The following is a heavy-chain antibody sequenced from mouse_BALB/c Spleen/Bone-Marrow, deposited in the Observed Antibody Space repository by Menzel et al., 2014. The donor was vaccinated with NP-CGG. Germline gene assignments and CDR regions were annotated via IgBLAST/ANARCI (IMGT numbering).Heavy chain of an antibody. Sequence: VQLKHSGAELVKPGASVKLSCTASGFNIKGTYTHWVKQRPEQGLEWIGRIDPANGYSIYDPKFQGKATITADTTSNTAHLQLSSLTSEDTAVYYCALITTATFSYWYFDVWGAGATVTVSS. D-gene: IGHD1-2*01. CDR2: IDPANGYS. CDR1: GFNIKGTY. J-gene: IGHJ1*01. V-gene: IGHV14-3*02. CDR3: ALITTATFSYWYFDV.